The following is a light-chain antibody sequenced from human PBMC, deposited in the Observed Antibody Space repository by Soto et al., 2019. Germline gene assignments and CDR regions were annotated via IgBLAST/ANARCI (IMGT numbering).Light chain of an antibody. CDR1: QSVSRSY. Sequence: EIVLTQSPGTLSLSPGERATLSCRASQSVSRSYLAWYQQKPGQAPRLLIYGASSRATGIPDRFSGSGSGTDFTLTISRLEPEDFAVYYCQQYSNSPFTFGPGTKVDIK. CDR3: QQYSNSPFT. J-gene: IGKJ3*01. CDR2: GAS. V-gene: IGKV3-20*01.